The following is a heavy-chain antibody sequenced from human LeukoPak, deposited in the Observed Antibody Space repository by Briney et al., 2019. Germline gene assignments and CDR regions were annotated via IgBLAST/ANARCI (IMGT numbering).Heavy chain of an antibody. V-gene: IGHV3-23*01. D-gene: IGHD2-2*01. CDR1: GFTFSGYA. CDR3: AKESSASCYASLDC. Sequence: GGSLRLSCAASGFTFSGYAMSWVRQAPGKGPEWVSVIGGSAGGTYYADSVKGRFTISRDNSKNTLYLQMNSLRAEDTAIYYCAKESSASCYASLDCWGHGTLVTVSS. J-gene: IGHJ4*01. CDR2: IGGSAGGT.